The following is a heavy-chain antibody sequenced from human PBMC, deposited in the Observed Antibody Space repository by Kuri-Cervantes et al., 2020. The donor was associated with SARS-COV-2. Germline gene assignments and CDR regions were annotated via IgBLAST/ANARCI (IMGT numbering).Heavy chain of an antibody. CDR1: GGTFSSYA. CDR2: INPSGGST. J-gene: IGHJ6*03. V-gene: IGHV1-8*02. CDR3: ARGIAAAGTGYYYYMDV. D-gene: IGHD6-13*01. Sequence: ASVKVSCKASGGTFSSYAISWVRQAPGQGLEWMGIINPSGGSTSYAQKFQGRVTMTRNTSISTAYMELSSLRSEDTAVYYCARGIAAAGTGYYYYMDVWGKGTTVTVSS.